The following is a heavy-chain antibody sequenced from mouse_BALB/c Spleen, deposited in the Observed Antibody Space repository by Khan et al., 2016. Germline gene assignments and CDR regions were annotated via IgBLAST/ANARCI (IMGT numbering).Heavy chain of an antibody. V-gene: IGHV3-2*02. CDR3: ARRGYRDDCAY. Sequence: EVQLQESGPGLVKPSQSLSLTCTVTGYSITSDYAWNWIRQFPGNKLEWMGYISYSGSTSYNPSLKSRISITRDTSKNQFFLQLNSVTTEDTATYYCARRGYRDDCAYWGQGTLVTVSA. CDR1: GYSITSDYA. CDR2: ISYSGST. D-gene: IGHD2-14*01. J-gene: IGHJ3*01.